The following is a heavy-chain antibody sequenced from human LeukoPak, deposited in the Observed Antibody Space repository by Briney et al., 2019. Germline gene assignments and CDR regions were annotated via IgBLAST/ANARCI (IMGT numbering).Heavy chain of an antibody. D-gene: IGHD5-24*01. CDR1: GFTFSSYA. CDR3: ARGVGDGYNFDY. J-gene: IGHJ4*02. CDR2: ISYDGSNK. Sequence: GGSLRLSCAASGFTFSSYAMHWVRQAPGKGLEWVAVISYDGSNKYYADSVKGRFTISRDNSKNTLYLQMNSLRAEDTAVYYCARGVGDGYNFDYWGQGTLVTVSS. V-gene: IGHV3-30-3*01.